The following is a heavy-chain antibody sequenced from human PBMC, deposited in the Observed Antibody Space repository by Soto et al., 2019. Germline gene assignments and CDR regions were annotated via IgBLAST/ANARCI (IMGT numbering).Heavy chain of an antibody. Sequence: QVQLVQSGAEVKKPGSSVKVSCKASGGTFSSHAISWVRQAPGQGLEWMGGIIPIFGTANYAQKFQGRVTITADESTSTAYMELSSLRSEDTAVYYCAKTLWFGELFGAFDIWDQGTMVTVSS. CDR3: AKTLWFGELFGAFDI. CDR2: IIPIFGTA. D-gene: IGHD3-10*01. V-gene: IGHV1-69*01. J-gene: IGHJ3*02. CDR1: GGTFSSHA.